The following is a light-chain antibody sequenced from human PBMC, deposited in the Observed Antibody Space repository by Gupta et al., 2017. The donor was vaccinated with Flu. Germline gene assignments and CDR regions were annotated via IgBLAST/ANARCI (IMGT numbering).Light chain of an antibody. CDR3: QQEDSTPLT. CDR1: QSVFYSSNNKNY. V-gene: IGKV4-1*01. Sequence: DIVMTQSPYSLAVSLGERATINCKSSQSVFYSSNNKNYLAWYQQKPGQPPKLLIYWASTRESGVPDRFSGSGSGKEFTLTISSLQAEDVAVYYCQQEDSTPLTFGQGSKVEIK. CDR2: WAS. J-gene: IGKJ1*01.